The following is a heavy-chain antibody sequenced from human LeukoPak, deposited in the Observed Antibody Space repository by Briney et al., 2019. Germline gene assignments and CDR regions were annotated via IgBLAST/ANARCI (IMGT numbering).Heavy chain of an antibody. CDR3: ARRDSGYGWGHIDY. CDR2: IYHSGST. D-gene: IGHD5-12*01. Sequence: SQTLSLTCTVSGGSISSGGYYWSWIRQPPGKGLEWIGYIYHSGSTYYNPSLKSRVTISVDRSKNQFSLKLSSVTAADAAVYYCARRDSGYGWGHIDYWGQGTLVTVSS. V-gene: IGHV4-30-2*01. CDR1: GGSISSGGYY. J-gene: IGHJ4*02.